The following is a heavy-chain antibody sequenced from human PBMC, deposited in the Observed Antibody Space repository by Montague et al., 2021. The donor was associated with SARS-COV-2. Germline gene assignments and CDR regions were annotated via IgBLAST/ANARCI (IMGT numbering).Heavy chain of an antibody. CDR1: GFTFSSYA. Sequence: SLRLSCAASGFTFSSYALTWVRQAPGKGLEWVPAISNSGGRAYYADSVKGRFTISRDNSKNTLYLQMNSLRGEDTAIYYCAKSGVVINPYYYYGMDVWGQGTTVTVSS. CDR2: ISNSGGRA. J-gene: IGHJ6*02. D-gene: IGHD3-22*01. V-gene: IGHV3-23*01. CDR3: AKSGVVINPYYYYGMDV.